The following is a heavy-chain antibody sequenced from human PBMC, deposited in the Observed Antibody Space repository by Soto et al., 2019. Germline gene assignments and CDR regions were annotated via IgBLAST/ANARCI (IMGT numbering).Heavy chain of an antibody. CDR2: IYYSGST. J-gene: IGHJ6*03. V-gene: IGHV4-59*01. Sequence: PSETLSLTCTVSGGSISSYYWSWIRQPPGKGLEWIGYIYYSGSTNYNPSLKSRVTISVDTSKNQFSLKLSSVTAADTAVYYCAREQTTMVRGVIMGYYCMDVWGKGTTVTVSS. D-gene: IGHD3-10*01. CDR3: AREQTTMVRGVIMGYYCMDV. CDR1: GGSISSYY.